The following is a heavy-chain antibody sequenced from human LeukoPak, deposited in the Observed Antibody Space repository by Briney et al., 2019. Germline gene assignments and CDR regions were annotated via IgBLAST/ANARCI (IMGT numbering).Heavy chain of an antibody. Sequence: SETLSLTCAVYVGSFSGYYWSWIRQPPGKGLEWIGEINHSGSTNYNSSLESRLSISVDTSKNKFSLMLSSGTAADTAVYYCARGYYGSGSHCCHMDVWGKGTTITVS. CDR2: INHSGST. CDR1: VGSFSGYY. J-gene: IGHJ6*03. CDR3: ARGYYGSGSHCCHMDV. V-gene: IGHV4-34*01. D-gene: IGHD3-10*01.